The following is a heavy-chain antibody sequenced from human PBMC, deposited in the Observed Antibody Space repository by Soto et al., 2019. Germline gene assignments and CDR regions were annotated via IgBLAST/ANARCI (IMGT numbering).Heavy chain of an antibody. CDR1: GFTFSDYF. D-gene: IGHD6-19*01. CDR3: AIGHWLGC. Sequence: ELQLVDSGGALVQPGESLRLSCAASGFTFSDYFMTWVRQAPGKGLEWVATIKQDGNERYYVDSVKGRFTISRDNAKNSLYLQMNALGAEYTAVYYCAIGHWLGCWGQGTLVTVSS. J-gene: IGHJ4*02. V-gene: IGHV3-7*01. CDR2: IKQDGNER.